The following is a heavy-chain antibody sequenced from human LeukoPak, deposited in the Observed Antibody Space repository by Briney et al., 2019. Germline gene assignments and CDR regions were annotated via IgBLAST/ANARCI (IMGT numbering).Heavy chain of an antibody. CDR2: ISAYNGNT. Sequence: ASVNVSCKASGYTFASYGISWVRQAPGQGIEWMGWISAYNGNTNYAQKLQGRVTMTTDTSTSTAYMELRSLRSDDTAVYYCARDSTSYSSSPQRYWGQGTLVTVSS. CDR3: ARDSTSYSSSPQRY. J-gene: IGHJ4*02. D-gene: IGHD6-6*01. V-gene: IGHV1-18*01. CDR1: GYTFASYG.